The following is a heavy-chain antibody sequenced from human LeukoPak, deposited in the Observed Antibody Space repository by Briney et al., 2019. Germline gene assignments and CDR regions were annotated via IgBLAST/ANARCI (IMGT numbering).Heavy chain of an antibody. V-gene: IGHV4-59*01. Sequence: SETLSLTCTVSGDSFRSYYWSWIRQPPGRGLEWIGYIHDSGTTDHNPSLKSRVTISLDMSTNQFSLNLKSVTAADTAVYYCASGPLGPPSWCLDLWGRGTLVTVSS. J-gene: IGHJ2*01. CDR2: IHDSGTT. CDR1: GDSFRSYY. CDR3: ASGPLGPPSWCLDL.